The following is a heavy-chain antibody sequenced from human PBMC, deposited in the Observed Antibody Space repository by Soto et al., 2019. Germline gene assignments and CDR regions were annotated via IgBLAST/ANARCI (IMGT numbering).Heavy chain of an antibody. Sequence: GESLKISCAASGFTFSSYSMNWVRQAPGKGLEWVSSISSSSSYIYYADSVKGRFTISRDNAKNSLYQQMNSLRAEDTAVYYCARDEGAPLTRPYYGDRDYYYYYGMDVWGQGTTVTVSS. J-gene: IGHJ6*02. D-gene: IGHD4-17*01. CDR1: GFTFSSYS. CDR3: ARDEGAPLTRPYYGDRDYYYYYGMDV. V-gene: IGHV3-21*01. CDR2: ISSSSSYI.